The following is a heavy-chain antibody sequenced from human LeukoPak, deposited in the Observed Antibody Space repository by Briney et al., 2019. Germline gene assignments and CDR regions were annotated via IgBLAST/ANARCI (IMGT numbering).Heavy chain of an antibody. CDR3: TRGRKHQLLFDDH. J-gene: IGHJ4*02. V-gene: IGHV3-33*01. CDR2: IWYDGSSK. CDR1: GFTFSDYG. D-gene: IGHD2-2*01. Sequence: PGRSLRLSCTTSGFTFSDYGMHWVRQAPDKGLEWLAVIWYDGSSKYYMDSVKGRFTISRDNSRNTVYLQMNKLRVDDTAVYYSTRGRKHQLLFDDHWGQGTLVTVSS.